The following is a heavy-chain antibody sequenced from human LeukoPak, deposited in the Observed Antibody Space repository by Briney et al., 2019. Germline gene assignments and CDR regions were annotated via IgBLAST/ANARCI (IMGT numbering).Heavy chain of an antibody. Sequence: ASVKVSCKASGYTFTSYAMHWVRQAPGQRLEWMGWINAGNGNTKYSQKFQGRVTITRDTSASTAYMELSSLRSEDTAVYYCARHSSGYYYGVDYWGQGTLVTVSS. D-gene: IGHD3-22*01. V-gene: IGHV1-3*01. CDR3: ARHSSGYYYGVDY. CDR1: GYTFTSYA. CDR2: INAGNGNT. J-gene: IGHJ4*02.